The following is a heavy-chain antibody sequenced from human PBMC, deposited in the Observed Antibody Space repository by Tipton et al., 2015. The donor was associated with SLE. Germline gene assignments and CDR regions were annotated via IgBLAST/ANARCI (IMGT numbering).Heavy chain of an antibody. D-gene: IGHD2-21*02. CDR2: IYYNGHT. J-gene: IGHJ4*02. CDR3: ARLNDATAIASFDY. V-gene: IGHV4-59*01. CDR1: GDSITSYY. Sequence: PSLTCTVSGDSITSYYWNWIRQPPGKGLEWIGYIYYNGHTNYSPSLKSRVTLSVDTSKNQFSLTLSSVTAADTAVYYCARLNDATAIASFDYWGQGNLVTVSS.